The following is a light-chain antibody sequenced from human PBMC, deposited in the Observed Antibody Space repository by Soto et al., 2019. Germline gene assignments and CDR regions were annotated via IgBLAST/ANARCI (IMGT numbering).Light chain of an antibody. Sequence: EIVLAQSPAALSLSRGERATRCCRASQSVSSYLAWYQQKPGQAPRLLLYGVSSRATGIPDRFSGSGSGTDFTLAISRVEPEDFAVYFCQQYADSPITFGQGTRLEIK. V-gene: IGKV3-20*01. J-gene: IGKJ5*01. CDR1: QSVSSY. CDR3: QQYADSPIT. CDR2: GVS.